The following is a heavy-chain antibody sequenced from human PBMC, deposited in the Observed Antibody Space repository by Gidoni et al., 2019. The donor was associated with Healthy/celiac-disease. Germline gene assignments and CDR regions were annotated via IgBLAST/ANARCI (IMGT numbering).Heavy chain of an antibody. D-gene: IGHD2-2*01. CDR1: GFPFSSYS. CDR2: ISSSSSTI. Sequence: EVQLVESGGGLVQPGGSLSLSCAASGFPFSSYSMHWVRQAPGKGLEWVSYISSSSSTIYYEDSVKGRFTISRDNAKNSLYLQMNSLRDEDTAVYYCATIRAYCSSTSCYLPYGMDVWGQGTTVTVSS. V-gene: IGHV3-48*02. CDR3: ATIRAYCSSTSCYLPYGMDV. J-gene: IGHJ6*02.